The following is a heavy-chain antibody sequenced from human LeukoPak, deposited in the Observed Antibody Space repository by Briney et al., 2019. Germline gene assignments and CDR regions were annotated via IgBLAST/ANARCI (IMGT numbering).Heavy chain of an antibody. Sequence: SETLSLTCTVSGGSISSSSYYWNWIRQPAEKGLEWIGSVNYGGPTYYNPSLKSRVTISVDTSRNQFSLKLSSVTAADTSVYYCGRHDSGTYYRFDYWGQGSLVTVSS. J-gene: IGHJ4*02. CDR3: GRHDSGTYYRFDY. CDR2: VNYGGPT. D-gene: IGHD1-26*01. V-gene: IGHV4-39*01. CDR1: GGSISSSSYY.